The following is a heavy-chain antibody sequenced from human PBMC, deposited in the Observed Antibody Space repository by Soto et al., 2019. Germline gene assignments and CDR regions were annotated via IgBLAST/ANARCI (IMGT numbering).Heavy chain of an antibody. V-gene: IGHV4-34*01. J-gene: IGHJ4*02. CDR2: IYQSGST. D-gene: IGHD2-15*01. CDR3: ARGSGYCSGGTCYPVFDY. Sequence: QVQLQQWGAGLLKPSETLSLTCAVYGESFSGYYWSWIRQPPGKGLEWIGEIYQSGSTNYNPSLKSRVPLSIDTSKNQFSLNLNSVTAADTAVYYCARGSGYCSGGTCYPVFDYWGQGTLVTVSS. CDR1: GESFSGYY.